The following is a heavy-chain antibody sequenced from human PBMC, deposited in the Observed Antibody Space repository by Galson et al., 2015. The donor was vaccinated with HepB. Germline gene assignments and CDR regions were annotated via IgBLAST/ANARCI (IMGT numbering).Heavy chain of an antibody. D-gene: IGHD3-3*01. CDR2: ISYDGTNK. CDR1: GFTFSNYG. CDR3: AKDLFARKFIGDAFDI. Sequence: SLRLSCAASGFTFSNYGMHWVRQAPGKGLEWVALISYDGTNKYSADSVKGRFTISRDTSKNTLYLQMNSLRAEDTAVYYCAKDLFARKFIGDAFDIWGQGTMVTVSS. J-gene: IGHJ3*02. V-gene: IGHV3-30*18.